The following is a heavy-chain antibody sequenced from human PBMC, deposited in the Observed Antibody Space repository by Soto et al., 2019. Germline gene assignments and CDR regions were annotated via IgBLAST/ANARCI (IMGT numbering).Heavy chain of an antibody. J-gene: IGHJ4*02. CDR1: GFTFSSYA. CDR3: ARGSYSGSYFSYDY. V-gene: IGHV3-7*01. Sequence: PGGSLRLSCAASGFTFSSYAMSWVRQAPGKGLEWVANIKHDESDKYFADSVKGRFTISRDNSKNTLYLQMSSLRAEDTAVYYCARGSYSGSYFSYDYWGQGTLVTVSS. D-gene: IGHD1-26*01. CDR2: IKHDESDK.